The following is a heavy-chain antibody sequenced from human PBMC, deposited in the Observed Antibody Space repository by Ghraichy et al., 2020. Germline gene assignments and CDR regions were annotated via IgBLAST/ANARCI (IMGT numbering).Heavy chain of an antibody. J-gene: IGHJ4*02. V-gene: IGHV4-39*01. D-gene: IGHD3-10*01. CDR1: GDSISSSNYY. CDR2: IFYSGTS. CDR3: AKTIPYNYGNFDY. Sequence: SETLSLTCIVSGDSISSSNYYWGWIRQSPGKGLEWIGSIFYSGTSYSNPSLRSRVAISIDTSKNQFSLKLNSVTAADTAVYYCAKTIPYNYGNFDYWGQGTLVTVSS.